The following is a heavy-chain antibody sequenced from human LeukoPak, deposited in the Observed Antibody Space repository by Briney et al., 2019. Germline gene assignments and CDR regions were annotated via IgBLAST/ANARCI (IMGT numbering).Heavy chain of an antibody. CDR2: ISGSGGST. CDR3: ATQIDYDFWSGYYGY. V-gene: IGHV3-23*01. D-gene: IGHD3-3*01. J-gene: IGHJ4*02. Sequence: GGSLRLSCAASGFTFSSYAMSWVRQAPGKGLEWVSAISGSGGSTYYADSVKGRITISRDNSKNTLYLQMNSLRAEDTAVYYCATQIDYDFWSGYYGYWGQGTLVTVSS. CDR1: GFTFSSYA.